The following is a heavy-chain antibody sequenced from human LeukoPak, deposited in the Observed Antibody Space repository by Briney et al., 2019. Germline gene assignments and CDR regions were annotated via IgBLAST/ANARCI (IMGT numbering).Heavy chain of an antibody. Sequence: GGSLRLSCAASGFTVSSNYMSWVRQPPGKGLEWVSIINSAGSRYYADSVRGRFTISRDDSKNTMFLQMNSLRVDDTAVYYCASGGLGARKFYSDPFHYWGQGILVTVSS. CDR3: ASGGLGARKFYSDPFHY. D-gene: IGHD2-15*01. CDR2: INSAGSR. J-gene: IGHJ4*02. CDR1: GFTVSSNY. V-gene: IGHV3-53*05.